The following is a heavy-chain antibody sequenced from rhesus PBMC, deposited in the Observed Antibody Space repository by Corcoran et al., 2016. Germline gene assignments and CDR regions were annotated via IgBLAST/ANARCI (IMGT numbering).Heavy chain of an antibody. CDR3: ARKDYSGGWSLGFGFDY. J-gene: IGHJ4*01. CDR2: ISGGRGNT. D-gene: IGHD6-37*01. Sequence: QVQLQESGPGLVKPSETLSLTCAVSGGSISSSNWWSWIRQPPGKGLEWIGDISGGRGNTYPNPSLNSRVTISTDTSKNQFSLQLSSVTAADTAVYYCARKDYSGGWSLGFGFDYWGQGVLVTVSS. V-gene: IGHV4-65*01. CDR1: GGSISSSNW.